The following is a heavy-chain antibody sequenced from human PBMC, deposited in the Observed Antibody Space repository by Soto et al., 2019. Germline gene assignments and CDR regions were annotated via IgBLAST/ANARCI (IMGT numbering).Heavy chain of an antibody. V-gene: IGHV4-30-4*01. D-gene: IGHD2-2*01. CDR3: ARALGSSWEFDY. Sequence: SETLSLTCTVSGGSISSGDYYWSWIRQPPGKGLEWIGYIYYSGSTYYNPSLKSRVTISVDTSKNQFSLKLSSVTAADTAVYYCARALGSSWEFDYWGQGTLVTVSS. CDR1: GGSISSGDYY. J-gene: IGHJ4*02. CDR2: IYYSGST.